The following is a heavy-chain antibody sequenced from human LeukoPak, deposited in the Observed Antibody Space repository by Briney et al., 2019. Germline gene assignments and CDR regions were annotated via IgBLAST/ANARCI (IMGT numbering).Heavy chain of an antibody. Sequence: GESLKISCKGSGYSFTSYWIGCVRQMPEEGLVWMGIIYPGDYDTRYSQSLQGQVTISADKSISTAYVQWSRLKGSDTAMYYCAGVVVAATPGAFDIWGQGTMVTVSS. D-gene: IGHD2-15*01. CDR2: IYPGDYDT. J-gene: IGHJ3*02. CDR3: AGVVVAATPGAFDI. CDR1: GYSFTSYW. V-gene: IGHV5-51*01.